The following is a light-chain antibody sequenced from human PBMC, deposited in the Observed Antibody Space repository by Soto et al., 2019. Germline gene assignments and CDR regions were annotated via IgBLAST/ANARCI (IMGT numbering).Light chain of an antibody. V-gene: IGLV2-11*01. CDR3: CSYAGSYPVV. CDR2: DVS. CDR1: SSDVGDYNY. J-gene: IGLJ2*01. Sequence: QSALTQPRSVSGSPGQSVTISCTGTSSDVGDYNYVSWYQQHPGKAPKLMIYDVSERPSGVPDRFSGSKSGNTASLTISGLQAEDEADYYCCSYAGSYPVVFGGGTKLTVL.